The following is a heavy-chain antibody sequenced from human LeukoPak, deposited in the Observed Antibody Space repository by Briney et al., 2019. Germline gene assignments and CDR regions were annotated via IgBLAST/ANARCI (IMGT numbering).Heavy chain of an antibody. CDR1: GFTVSSNY. J-gene: IGHJ3*02. Sequence: GGSLRLSCAASGFTVSSNYMSWVRQAPGKGLEWVANIKQDGSEMYYVDSVKGRFTISRDNAKNSLYLQMNSLRAEDTAVYYCARDSKYSSGWYDAFDIWGLGTMVTVSS. CDR2: IKQDGSEM. D-gene: IGHD6-19*01. CDR3: ARDSKYSSGWYDAFDI. V-gene: IGHV3-7*01.